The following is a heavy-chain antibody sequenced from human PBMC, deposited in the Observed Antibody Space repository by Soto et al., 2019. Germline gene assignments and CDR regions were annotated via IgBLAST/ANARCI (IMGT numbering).Heavy chain of an antibody. V-gene: IGHV4-34*01. J-gene: IGHJ4*02. CDR2: INHSGST. D-gene: IGHD6-19*01. CDR3: AGRQQWLALSY. Sequence: PSETLSLTCAVYGGSFSGYYWSWIRQPPGKGLEWIGEINHSGSTNYNPSLKSRVTISVDTSKNQFSLKLSSVTAADTAVYYCAGRQQWLALSYWGQGTLVTVSS. CDR1: GGSFSGYY.